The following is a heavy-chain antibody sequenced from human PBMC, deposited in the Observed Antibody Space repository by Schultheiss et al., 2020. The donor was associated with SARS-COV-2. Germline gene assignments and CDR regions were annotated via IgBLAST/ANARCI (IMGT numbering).Heavy chain of an antibody. D-gene: IGHD3-22*01. Sequence: GGSLRLSCAASGFTFSSYAMHWVRQAPGKGLEWVSSISSSSSYIYYADSVKGRFTISRDNAKNSLYLQMNSLRAEDTAVYYCARSITMIVVASGYWGQGTLVTVSS. V-gene: IGHV3-21*01. J-gene: IGHJ4*02. CDR1: GFTFSSYA. CDR2: ISSSSSYI. CDR3: ARSITMIVVASGY.